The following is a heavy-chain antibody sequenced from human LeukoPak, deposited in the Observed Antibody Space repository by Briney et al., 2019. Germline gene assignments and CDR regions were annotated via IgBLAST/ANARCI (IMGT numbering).Heavy chain of an antibody. CDR3: MRGRSGSNSDY. D-gene: IGHD5-24*01. CDR2: IHYTGRT. V-gene: IGHV4-59*01. J-gene: IGHJ4*02. CDR1: GGSIGPNY. Sequence: SETLSLTCIVSGGSIGPNYCSWIRQPPGKGLEWIGYIHYTGRTNYNPSLKSRVTVSVDTSKNQFSLKLNSMTAADTAVYYCMRGRSGSNSDYWGQGTLVTVSS.